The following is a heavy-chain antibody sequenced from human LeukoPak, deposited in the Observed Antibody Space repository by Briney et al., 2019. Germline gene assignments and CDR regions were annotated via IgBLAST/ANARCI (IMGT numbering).Heavy chain of an antibody. Sequence: GASVKASCKASGYTFTSYDINWVRQATGQGLEWMGWMNPNSGNTGYAQKFQGRVTITRNTSISTAYMELSSLRSEDTAVYYCARGRQQWLVRGSWFDPWGQGTLVTVSS. CDR2: MNPNSGNT. CDR3: ARGRQQWLVRGSWFDP. V-gene: IGHV1-8*03. CDR1: GYTFTSYD. D-gene: IGHD6-19*01. J-gene: IGHJ5*02.